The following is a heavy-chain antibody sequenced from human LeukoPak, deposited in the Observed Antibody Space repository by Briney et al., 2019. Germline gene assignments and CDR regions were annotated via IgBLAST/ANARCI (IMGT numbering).Heavy chain of an antibody. CDR1: GYTFTSYY. D-gene: IGHD6-25*01. V-gene: IGHV1-46*01. J-gene: IGHJ5*02. Sequence: ASVKVSCKASGYTFTSYYMHWVRQAPGQGLEWMGIINPSGGSTSYAQKFQGRVTMTRDMSTSTVYMELGSVRSEDTAVYYCASLEYAATGGWFDPWGQGTMVTVSS. CDR2: INPSGGST. CDR3: ASLEYAATGGWFDP.